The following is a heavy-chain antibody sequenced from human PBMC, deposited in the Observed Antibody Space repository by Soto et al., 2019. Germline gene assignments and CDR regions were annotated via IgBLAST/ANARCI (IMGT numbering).Heavy chain of an antibody. CDR3: ASRDPGTSVDY. V-gene: IGHV4-4*01. J-gene: IGHJ4*02. CDR2: IYRTGST. D-gene: IGHD1-7*01. Sequence: TLSLTCAVSGGSFTSNNWWTWVRQPPGQGLEWIGEIYRTGSTNYNPSLKSRDTISLDKSENQVSLKVTSLSAADTAVYACASRDPGTSVDYWGQGTLVTVS. CDR1: GGSFTSNNW.